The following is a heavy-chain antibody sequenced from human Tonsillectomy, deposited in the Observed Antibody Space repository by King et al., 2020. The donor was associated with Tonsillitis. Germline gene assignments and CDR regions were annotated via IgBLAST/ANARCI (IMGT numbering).Heavy chain of an antibody. V-gene: IGHV1-46*03. CDR1: GYTFTSFY. D-gene: IGHD6-19*01. CDR2: LNSSGVST. J-gene: IGHJ5*02. CDR3: ARAGSSGHRGLWWFDP. Sequence: QLVQSGAEVKKPGASVKVSCKASGYTFTSFYIHWVRQAPGQGLEWMGILNSSGVSTTYAQKYQGRVTMTRDTSTSTVYMELSSLRSEDTAVYYCARAGSSGHRGLWWFDPWGQGTLVTVSS.